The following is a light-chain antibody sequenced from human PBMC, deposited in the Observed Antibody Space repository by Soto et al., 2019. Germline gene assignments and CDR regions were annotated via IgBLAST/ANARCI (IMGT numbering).Light chain of an antibody. Sequence: EIPLTQSPSSLAASVGDRLTLTCRASRNVSIYLNWYQHKPGKGPTLLIHATSNLQIGVPSRFSGSGSGTEFTLTISSLEPEDFGTYYCQQSYKMHSFGQGTRMEIK. CDR3: QQSYKMHS. J-gene: IGKJ5*01. V-gene: IGKV1-39*01. CDR1: RNVSIY. CDR2: ATS.